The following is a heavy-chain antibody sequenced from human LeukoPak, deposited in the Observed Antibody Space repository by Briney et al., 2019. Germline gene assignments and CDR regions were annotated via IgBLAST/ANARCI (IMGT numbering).Heavy chain of an antibody. CDR1: GFTFSSSS. V-gene: IGHV3-23*01. CDR3: AKEIFSGLLYIDY. D-gene: IGHD5-12*01. Sequence: PGGSLRLSCAASGFTFSSSSISWVRQAPGKGLEWVSAITDAVGSTHYADSVKGRFTISSDNSKNTVYLQMNSLRPEDMAVYYCAKEIFSGLLYIDYWGQRTLVTVSS. CDR2: ITDAVGST. J-gene: IGHJ4*02.